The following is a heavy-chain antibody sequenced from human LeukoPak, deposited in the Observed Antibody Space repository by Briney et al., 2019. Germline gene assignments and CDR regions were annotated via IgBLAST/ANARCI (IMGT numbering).Heavy chain of an antibody. D-gene: IGHD3-3*01. Sequence: SETLSLTCTVSGGTISSSSYYWGWIRQPPGKGLEWIGSIYYSGSTYYNPSLKSRVTISVDTSKNQFSLKLSSVTAADTAVYYCARDRAWRLIDYWGQGTLVTASS. V-gene: IGHV4-39*07. CDR3: ARDRAWRLIDY. CDR2: IYYSGST. CDR1: GGTISSSSYY. J-gene: IGHJ4*02.